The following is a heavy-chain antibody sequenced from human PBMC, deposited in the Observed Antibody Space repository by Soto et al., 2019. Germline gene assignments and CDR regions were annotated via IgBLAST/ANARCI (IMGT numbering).Heavy chain of an antibody. D-gene: IGHD5-12*01. J-gene: IGHJ4*02. CDR3: ARAELIVAGQAFDS. Sequence: QVDLVQSGAEVKKPGASVKMSCKSSGYRLSNYYMHWMRQAPGQGLEWMGIVNPSDGRANYARKFQGRVTMTWDTSTTTLYMEVNSLRSDDTAIYYCARAELIVAGQAFDSWGQGTLVTVSS. CDR2: VNPSDGRA. CDR1: GYRLSNYY. V-gene: IGHV1-46*01.